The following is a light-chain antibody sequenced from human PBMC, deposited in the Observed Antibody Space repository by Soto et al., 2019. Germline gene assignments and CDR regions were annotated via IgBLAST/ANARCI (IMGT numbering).Light chain of an antibody. Sequence: EIVMTQSPATLSVSPGERATLSCRASQSVSSNLAWYQQKPGQAPRLLIYGASTRATGIPARFSGSGSGTDFTLTISRLEPEDFAVYYCHQFGSFPRTFGQGTKVDIK. CDR3: HQFGSFPRT. CDR2: GAS. J-gene: IGKJ1*01. CDR1: QSVSSN. V-gene: IGKV3-15*01.